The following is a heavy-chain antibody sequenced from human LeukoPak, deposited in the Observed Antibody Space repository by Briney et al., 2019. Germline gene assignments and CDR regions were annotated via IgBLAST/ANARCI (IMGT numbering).Heavy chain of an antibody. J-gene: IGHJ4*02. D-gene: IGHD2-2*01. V-gene: IGHV4-4*07. CDR3: AGGLVVPAAFDY. CDR1: GGSISSYY. CDR2: IYTSGST. Sequence: PSETLSLTCTVSGGSISSYYWSWIRQPAGKGLEWIGRIYTSGSTNYNPSLKSRATMSVDTSKNQFSLKLSSVTAADTAVYYCAGGLVVPAAFDYWGQGTLVTVSS.